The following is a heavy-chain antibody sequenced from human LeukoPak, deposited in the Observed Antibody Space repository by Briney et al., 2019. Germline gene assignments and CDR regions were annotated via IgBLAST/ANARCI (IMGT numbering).Heavy chain of an antibody. D-gene: IGHD1-14*01. CDR2: IYPGDSDT. Sequence: GESLKISCKASGYSFTSYWIGWVRQLPGKGLEWMGIIYPGDSDTRYSPSFQGQVTISAANSISTAYLQWSSLKASDTAMYFCARGPTTISHPKWLDAWAREPLSPSSQ. CDR3: ARGPTTISHPKWLDA. J-gene: IGHJ5*02. V-gene: IGHV5-51*01. CDR1: GYSFTSYW.